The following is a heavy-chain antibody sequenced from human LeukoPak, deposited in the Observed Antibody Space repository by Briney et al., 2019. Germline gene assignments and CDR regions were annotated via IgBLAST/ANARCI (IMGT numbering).Heavy chain of an antibody. CDR3: ARTGYCSGGSCYSDY. Sequence: KTSETLSLTCAVSAYSISSGYYWAWIRQPPGKGLEWIGSIYHSGTTYYNPSLKSRVTISVDTSKNQFSLKLSSVTAADTAVYYCARTGYCSGGSCYSDYWGQGTLVTASS. CDR2: IYHSGTT. D-gene: IGHD2-15*01. CDR1: AYSISSGYY. V-gene: IGHV4-38-2*01. J-gene: IGHJ4*02.